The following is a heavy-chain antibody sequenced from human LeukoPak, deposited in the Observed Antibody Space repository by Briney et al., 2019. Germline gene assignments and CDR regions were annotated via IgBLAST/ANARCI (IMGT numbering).Heavy chain of an antibody. J-gene: IGHJ4*02. CDR2: ISSSSSYT. Sequence: GGSLRLSCAASGFTFSDYYMSWIRQAPGKGLEWVSYISSSSSYTNYADSVKGRFTISRDNAKNSLYLQMNSLGAEDTAVYYCARDKRGYSGYDYDYWGQGTLVTVSS. CDR3: ARDKRGYSGYDYDY. D-gene: IGHD5-12*01. V-gene: IGHV3-11*06. CDR1: GFTFSDYY.